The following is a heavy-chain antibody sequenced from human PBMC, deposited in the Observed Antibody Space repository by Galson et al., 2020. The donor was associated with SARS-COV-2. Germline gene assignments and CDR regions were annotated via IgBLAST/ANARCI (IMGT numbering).Heavy chain of an antibody. J-gene: IGHJ6*02. CDR1: GFTFSSYA. CDR2: ISYDGSNK. Sequence: TGGSLRLSCAASGFTFSSYAMHWVRQAPGKGLEWVAVISYDGSNKYYADSVKGRFTISRDNSKNTLYLQMNSLRAEDTAVYYCARDYGDYLYYYYGMDVWGQGTTVTVSS. D-gene: IGHD4-17*01. CDR3: ARDYGDYLYYYYGMDV. V-gene: IGHV3-30-3*01.